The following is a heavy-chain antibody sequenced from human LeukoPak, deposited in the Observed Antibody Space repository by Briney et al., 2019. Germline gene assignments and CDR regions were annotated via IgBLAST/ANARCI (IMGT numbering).Heavy chain of an antibody. CDR1: GYSISSGYY. CDR2: IYHSGST. V-gene: IGHV4-38-2*02. CDR3: ASNLSPQPGSGGVFDP. D-gene: IGHD2-15*01. J-gene: IGHJ5*02. Sequence: PSETLSLTCTVSGYSISSGYYWGWIRQPPGKGLEGIGSIYHSGSTYYNPSLKSRVTRSVDTSKNQFSLKLSSVTAADTAVYYCASNLSPQPGSGGVFDPWGQGTLVTVSS.